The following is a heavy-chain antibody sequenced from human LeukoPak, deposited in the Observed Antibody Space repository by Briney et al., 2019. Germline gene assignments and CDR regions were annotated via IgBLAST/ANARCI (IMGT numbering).Heavy chain of an antibody. J-gene: IGHJ4*02. CDR2: ISAYNGNT. Sequence: GASVKVSCKASGYTFTSYGISWVRHAPGQGLEWMGWISAYNGNTNYAQKLQGRVTMTTDTSTSTAYMELRSLRSDDTAVYYCARDRKYAYYDSSGYYPIDYWGQGTLVTVSS. CDR3: ARDRKYAYYDSSGYYPIDY. V-gene: IGHV1-18*01. CDR1: GYTFTSYG. D-gene: IGHD3-22*01.